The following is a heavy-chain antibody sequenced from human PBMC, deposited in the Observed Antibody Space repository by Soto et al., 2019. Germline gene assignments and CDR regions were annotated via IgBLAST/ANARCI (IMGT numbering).Heavy chain of an antibody. J-gene: IGHJ4*02. CDR3: ARGSGYYFDY. Sequence: QVQLVESGGGVVQPGRSLRLSCAASGFTFSSYGMHWVRQAPGKGLEWVAVIWYDGSNKYYADSVKGRFTITRDNSKNTLYLQMNSLRAEDTAVYYCARGSGYYFDYWGQGTLVTVSS. CDR1: GFTFSSYG. CDR2: IWYDGSNK. V-gene: IGHV3-33*01.